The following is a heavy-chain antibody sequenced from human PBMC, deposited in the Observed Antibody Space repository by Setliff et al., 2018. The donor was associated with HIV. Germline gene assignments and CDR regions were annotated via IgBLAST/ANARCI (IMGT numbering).Heavy chain of an antibody. CDR3: ARVKPHLRRSGSYWIVDY. CDR1: GFTLRDYG. D-gene: IGHD1-26*01. V-gene: IGHV3-48*04. J-gene: IGHJ4*02. CDR2: ISSTSRTT. Sequence: GGSLRLSCAASGFTLRDYGMHWVRQAPGKGLEWISIISSTSRTTNYADSVKGRFTISRDNAKSSLYLQMNSLRAEDTAVYYCARVKPHLRRSGSYWIVDYWGQGTLVTVSS.